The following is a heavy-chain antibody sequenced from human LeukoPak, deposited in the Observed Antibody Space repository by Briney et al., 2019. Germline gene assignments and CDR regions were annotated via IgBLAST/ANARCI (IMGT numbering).Heavy chain of an antibody. J-gene: IGHJ4*02. CDR2: ISSCGSTI. Sequence: QPGGSLRLSCAASGFTFSSYEMNWVRQAPGKGLEWVSYISSCGSTIYYADSVKGRFTISRDNAKNSLYLQMNSLRAEDTAVYYCARDYYDSSGPPFDYWGQGTLVTVSS. CDR3: ARDYYDSSGPPFDY. CDR1: GFTFSSYE. D-gene: IGHD3-22*01. V-gene: IGHV3-48*03.